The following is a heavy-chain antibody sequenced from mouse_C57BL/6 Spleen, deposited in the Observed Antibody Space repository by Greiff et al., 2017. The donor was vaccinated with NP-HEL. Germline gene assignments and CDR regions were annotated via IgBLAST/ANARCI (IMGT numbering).Heavy chain of an antibody. D-gene: IGHD2-12*01. CDR3: ARGDDSDAMDY. CDR2: LYPGGGYT. J-gene: IGHJ4*01. CDR1: GYTFTNYW. Sequence: VQLQQSGAELVRPGTSVKMSCKASGYTFTNYWIGWAKQRPGHGLEWIGDLYPGGGYTNYNEKFKGKATLTADKSSSTAYMQFSSLTSEDSAIYDCARGDDSDAMDYWGQGTSVTVSS. V-gene: IGHV1-63*01.